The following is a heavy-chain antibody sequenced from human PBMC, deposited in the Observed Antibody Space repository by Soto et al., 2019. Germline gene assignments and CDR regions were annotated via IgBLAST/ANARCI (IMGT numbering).Heavy chain of an antibody. J-gene: IGHJ4*02. CDR3: ARQAYFGSGTYYSDY. CDR2: IYPGDSDA. V-gene: IGHV5-51*01. D-gene: IGHD3-10*01. CDR1: GYNFISYW. Sequence: GESLKISCKASGYNFISYWIAWVRQMPRKGLEWMGIIYPGDSDATYSPSFEGQVTFSVDKSSTTASLQWISLKASDTAMYYCARQAYFGSGTYYSDYWGQGTQVTVSS.